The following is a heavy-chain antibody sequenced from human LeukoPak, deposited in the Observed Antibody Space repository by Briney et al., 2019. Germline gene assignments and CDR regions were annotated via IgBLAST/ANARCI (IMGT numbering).Heavy chain of an antibody. D-gene: IGHD6-6*01. CDR2: INSDGSST. Sequence: GGSLRLSCAASEFTFSSYWMHWVRQAPGKGLVWVSRINSDGSSTSYADSVKGRFTISRDNAKNTLYLQMNSLRAKDTAVYYCTCIAARRGVDYWGQGTLVTVSS. CDR1: EFTFSSYW. J-gene: IGHJ4*02. V-gene: IGHV3-74*01. CDR3: TCIAARRGVDY.